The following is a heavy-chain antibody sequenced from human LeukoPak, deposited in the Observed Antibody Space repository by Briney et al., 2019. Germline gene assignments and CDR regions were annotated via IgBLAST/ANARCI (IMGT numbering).Heavy chain of an antibody. CDR2: ISWDGGST. Sequence: GGSLRLSCAASGFIFDDYTMHWVRQAPGKGLEWVSLISWDGGSTYYADSVKGRFTISRDNSKNSLYLQMNSLRTEDTALYYCAKESIAAARLDAFDIWGQGTMVTVSS. V-gene: IGHV3-43*01. CDR1: GFIFDDYT. CDR3: AKESIAAARLDAFDI. J-gene: IGHJ3*02. D-gene: IGHD6-13*01.